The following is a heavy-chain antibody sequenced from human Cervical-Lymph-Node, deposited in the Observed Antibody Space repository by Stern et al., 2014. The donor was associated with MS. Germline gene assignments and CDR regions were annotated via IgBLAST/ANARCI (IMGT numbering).Heavy chain of an antibody. CDR1: GGSITTYH. CDR3: AREALGDYDRREGTFYYYGMDV. Sequence: VQLLESGPGLVKPSETLSLTCTVSGGSITTYHWSWIRQPPGKGLEWIGNFFYSGSTNYNPSLKSRVTISEDTSKNQFTLKLRSVTAADTAVYYCAREALGDYDRREGTFYYYGMDVWGQGTTVTVSS. V-gene: IGHV4-59*01. J-gene: IGHJ6*02. D-gene: IGHD3-22*01. CDR2: FFYSGST.